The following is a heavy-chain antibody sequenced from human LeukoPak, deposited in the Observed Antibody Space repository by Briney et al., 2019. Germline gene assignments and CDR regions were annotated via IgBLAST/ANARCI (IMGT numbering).Heavy chain of an antibody. V-gene: IGHV4-39*01. D-gene: IGHD1-26*01. CDR2: FFYSGNT. CDR1: GGSISRSSYY. Sequence: SETLSLTCTVSGGSISRSSYYWGWIRQTPGKGLEWMGGFFYSGNTYYNPSLNSRVTISVETSKNQLSLRLSSVTAADTAVYYCAGTVGATFHFDYWGQGTLVTVSS. J-gene: IGHJ4*02. CDR3: AGTVGATFHFDY.